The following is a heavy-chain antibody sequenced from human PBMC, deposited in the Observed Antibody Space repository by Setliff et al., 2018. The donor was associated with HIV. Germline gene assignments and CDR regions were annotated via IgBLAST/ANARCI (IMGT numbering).Heavy chain of an antibody. CDR2: ISPDNGNT. D-gene: IGHD5-18*01. J-gene: IGHJ4*02. Sequence: ASVKVSCKSSGYTFTDYFIHWVRQAPGQGLEWMGWISPDNGNTRISQRFRGSVTMTRDRSINKAYMELSGLTSDDTAVYYCARGPGGYSYGLPDYWGQGTLVTVSS. CDR3: ARGPGGYSYGLPDY. CDR1: GYTFTDYF. V-gene: IGHV1-2*02.